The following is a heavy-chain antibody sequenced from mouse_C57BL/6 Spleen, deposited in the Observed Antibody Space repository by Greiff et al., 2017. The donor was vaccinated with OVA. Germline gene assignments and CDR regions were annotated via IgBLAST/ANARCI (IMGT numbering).Heavy chain of an antibody. Sequence: VQLQQPGPVLVKPGASVKMSCKASGYTFTDYYMNWVKQSHGKSLEWIGVINPYNGGTSYNQKFKGKATLTVDKSSSTAYMELNSLTSEDSAVYYCARGYYSNYYFDYWGQGTTLTVSS. CDR1: GYTFTDYY. CDR3: ARGYYSNYYFDY. J-gene: IGHJ2*01. V-gene: IGHV1-19*01. D-gene: IGHD2-5*01. CDR2: INPYNGGT.